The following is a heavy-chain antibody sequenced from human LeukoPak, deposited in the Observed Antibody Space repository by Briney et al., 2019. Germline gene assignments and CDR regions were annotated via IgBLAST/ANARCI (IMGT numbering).Heavy chain of an antibody. V-gene: IGHV4-59*01. CDR3: AGGGYSGYDPLDY. D-gene: IGHD5-12*01. CDR1: GGSISSYY. CDR2: IYNRGSA. J-gene: IGHJ4*02. Sequence: SETLSLTCTVSGGSISSYYWSWIRQPPGKGLEWIGYIYNRGSASYNPSLKSRVTISVDTSKNQFSLKLSSVTAADTAVYFCAGGGYSGYDPLDYWGQGTLVTVSS.